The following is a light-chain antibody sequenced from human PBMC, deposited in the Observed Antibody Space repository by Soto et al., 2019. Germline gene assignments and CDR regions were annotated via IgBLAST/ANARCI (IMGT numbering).Light chain of an antibody. CDR2: AAS. Sequence: DIQLTQSPSFPSASVGDRVTITCRASQGISSYLAWYQQKPGKAPKLLIYAASTLQSGVPSRFSGSGSGTEITITISSLQPEDFATYYCQQLNSYPRTFGQGTKVEIK. CDR3: QQLNSYPRT. CDR1: QGISSY. J-gene: IGKJ1*01. V-gene: IGKV1-9*01.